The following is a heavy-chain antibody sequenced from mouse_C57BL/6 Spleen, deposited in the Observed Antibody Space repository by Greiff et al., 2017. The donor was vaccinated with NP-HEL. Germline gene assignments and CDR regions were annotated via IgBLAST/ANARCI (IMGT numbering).Heavy chain of an antibody. V-gene: IGHV5-9-1*02. Sequence: EVQLQESGEGLVKPGGSLKLSCAASGFTFSSYAMSWVRQTPEKRLEWVAYISSGGDYIYYADTVKGRFTISRDNARNTLYLQMSSLKSEDTAMYYCTREGITTAAYWGQGTLVTVSA. CDR3: TREGITTAAY. CDR2: ISSGGDYI. D-gene: IGHD1-2*01. CDR1: GFTFSSYA. J-gene: IGHJ3*01.